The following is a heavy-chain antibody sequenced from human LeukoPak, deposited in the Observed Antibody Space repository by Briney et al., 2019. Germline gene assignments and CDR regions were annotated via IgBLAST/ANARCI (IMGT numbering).Heavy chain of an antibody. Sequence: SVKVSCEASGGTFSSYAISWVRQAPGQGLEWMGGIIPIFGTANYAQKFQGRVTITTDESTSTAYMELSSLRSEDTAVYYCATIGAYYYDSSGYIPDYWGQGTLVTVSS. D-gene: IGHD3-22*01. CDR3: ATIGAYYYDSSGYIPDY. CDR1: GGTFSSYA. J-gene: IGHJ4*02. CDR2: IIPIFGTA. V-gene: IGHV1-69*05.